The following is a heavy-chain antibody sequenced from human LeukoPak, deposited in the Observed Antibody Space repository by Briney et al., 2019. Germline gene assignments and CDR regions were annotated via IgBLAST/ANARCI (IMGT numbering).Heavy chain of an antibody. CDR3: ARVRGMGDY. D-gene: IGHD2-15*01. V-gene: IGHV4-34*01. CDR1: GGSFSGYY. Sequence: SETLSLTCAVYGGSFSGYYWSWIRQPPGKGLEWIGEINHSGSTNYNASLKSRVTISVDTSKNQFSLKLSSVTAADTAVYYCARVRGMGDYWGQGTLVTVSS. CDR2: INHSGST. J-gene: IGHJ4*02.